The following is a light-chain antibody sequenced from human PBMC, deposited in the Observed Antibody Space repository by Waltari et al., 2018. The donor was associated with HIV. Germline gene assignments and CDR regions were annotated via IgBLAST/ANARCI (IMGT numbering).Light chain of an antibody. CDR3: SSYADNNSVL. CDR2: EVN. J-gene: IGLJ2*01. Sequence: QSALTQPPSASGSPGQSVTISYTGTSSDVGGYKYVSWYQQHPGKAPKLMIYEVNKRPSGVPDRFFGSKSGNTASLTVSGLQAEDEADYYCSSYADNNSVLFGGGTKVTVL. CDR1: SSDVGGYKY. V-gene: IGLV2-8*01.